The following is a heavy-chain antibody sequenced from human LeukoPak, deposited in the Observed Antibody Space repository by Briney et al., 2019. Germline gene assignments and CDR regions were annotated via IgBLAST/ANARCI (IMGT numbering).Heavy chain of an antibody. CDR1: GFTFSTYA. CDR2: ISSSGSGGNT. CDR3: AKDTDDYVWGSYRYLFVY. D-gene: IGHD3-16*02. V-gene: IGHV3-23*01. Sequence: GGSLRLSCAASGFTFSTYAMSWARQAPGKGLEWVSGISSSGSGGNTYYADSVKGRFTISRDNSKNTLYLQMNSLRAEDTAVYYCAKDTDDYVWGSYRYLFVYWGRGTLVTVSS. J-gene: IGHJ4*02.